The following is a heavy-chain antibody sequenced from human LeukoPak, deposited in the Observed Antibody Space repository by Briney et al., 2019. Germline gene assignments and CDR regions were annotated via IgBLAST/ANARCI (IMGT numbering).Heavy chain of an antibody. Sequence: GGSLRLSCAASGFTFSDYYMSWIRQAPGKGLEWISYISTSGSNIHYADSVKGRFTISRDNAENSVYLQMNRLRDEDTAIYYCARAYGSGSYWFDYWGQGTLVTVSS. V-gene: IGHV3-11*04. J-gene: IGHJ4*02. CDR2: ISTSGSNI. CDR1: GFTFSDYY. D-gene: IGHD3-10*01. CDR3: ARAYGSGSYWFDY.